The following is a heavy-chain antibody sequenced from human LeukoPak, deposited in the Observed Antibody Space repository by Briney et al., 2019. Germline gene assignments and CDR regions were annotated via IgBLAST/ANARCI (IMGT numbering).Heavy chain of an antibody. V-gene: IGHV4-59*08. CDR1: GGSISSYY. Sequence: SETLSLTCTVSGGSISSYYWSWIRQSPGKGLEWIGNFFYSGSPNYNPSLKSRVTESFDTSKNQFSLKLSSVTAADTAVYYCARVGQTVAAGTCDYWGQGTLVTVSS. J-gene: IGHJ4*02. D-gene: IGHD6-13*01. CDR3: ARVGQTVAAGTCDY. CDR2: FFYSGSP.